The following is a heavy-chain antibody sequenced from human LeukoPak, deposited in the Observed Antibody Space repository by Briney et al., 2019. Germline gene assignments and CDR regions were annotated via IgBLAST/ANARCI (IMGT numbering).Heavy chain of an antibody. D-gene: IGHD3/OR15-3a*01. CDR1: GFTFSDYW. J-gene: IGHJ5*01. V-gene: IGHV3-7*05. CDR3: ARVDWIFDS. Sequence: GGSLRLSCAASGFTFSDYWMAWVRQAPGKGLEWVANLRPDGSEEYYVDSVKGRFTISRDSAKNSLYLQINSLRAEDTAVYYCARVDWIFDSWGQGTLVTVSS. CDR2: LRPDGSEE.